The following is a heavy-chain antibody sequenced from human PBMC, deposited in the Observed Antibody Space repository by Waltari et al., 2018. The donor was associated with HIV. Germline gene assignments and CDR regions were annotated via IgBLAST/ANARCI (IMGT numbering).Heavy chain of an antibody. CDR2: FDPEDGEP. D-gene: IGHD2-2*01. Sequence: QVQLVQSGAEVKKPGASVKVSCKVSGYTLTELSMHWVRQAPGKGLEWMGGFDPEDGEPIYAQKSQGIVTMTEDTSTDTAYMELSSLRSEDTAVYYCASLSLGDCSSTSCRGNWFDPWGQGTLVTVSS. CDR1: GYTLTELS. CDR3: ASLSLGDCSSTSCRGNWFDP. J-gene: IGHJ5*02. V-gene: IGHV1-24*01.